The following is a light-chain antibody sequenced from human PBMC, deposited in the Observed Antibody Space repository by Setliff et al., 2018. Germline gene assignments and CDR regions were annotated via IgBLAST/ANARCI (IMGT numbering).Light chain of an antibody. CDR1: SSNIGAGYD. J-gene: IGLJ3*02. CDR3: QSYDSSPRGAL. Sequence: KRVTISCTGSSSNIGAGYDVHWYQQLPGTAHKLLIYGNSNRPSGVPDRFSGSKSGTSASLAITGLQAEDEADYYCQSYDSSPRGALFGGGTK. CDR2: GNS. V-gene: IGLV1-40*01.